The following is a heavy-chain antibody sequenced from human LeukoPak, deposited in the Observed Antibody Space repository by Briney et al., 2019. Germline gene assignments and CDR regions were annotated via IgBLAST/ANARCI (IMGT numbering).Heavy chain of an antibody. CDR2: IRSKTNSYAT. CDR3: TRLHLG. D-gene: IGHD1-26*01. CDR1: GFTFSSYE. J-gene: IGHJ4*02. Sequence: SGGSLRLSCAASGFTFSSYEMNWVRQASGKGLEWVGHIRSKTNSYATIYAASVKGRFTISRDDSKNTAYLQMNSLKTEDTAVYYCTRLHLGWGQGTLVTVSS. V-gene: IGHV3-73*01.